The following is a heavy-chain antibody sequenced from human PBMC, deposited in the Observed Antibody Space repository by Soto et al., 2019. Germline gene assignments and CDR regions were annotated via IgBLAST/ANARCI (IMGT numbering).Heavy chain of an antibody. CDR1: GFTFSDYY. CDR2: ISSTGSTI. CDR3: ARDHYDFWSTRLSAFDI. V-gene: IGHV3-11*01. D-gene: IGHD3-3*01. Sequence: QVQLVESGGGLVKPGGSLRLSCAASGFTFSDYYMSWIRQAPGKGLEWVSYISSTGSTIYYADSVKGRFTISRDNAKNSLYRQVNSLRAEDTAVYYCARDHYDFWSTRLSAFDIWGRGTMVTVSS. J-gene: IGHJ3*02.